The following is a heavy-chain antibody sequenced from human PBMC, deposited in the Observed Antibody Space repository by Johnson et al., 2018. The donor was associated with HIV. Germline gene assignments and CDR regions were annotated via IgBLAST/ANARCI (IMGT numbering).Heavy chain of an antibody. CDR1: FTFADYA. V-gene: IGHV3-9*01. CDR2: ISWNSGSV. Sequence: FTFADYAMHWVRQAPGKGLEWVSGISWNSGSVAYVDSVKGRLTISRDNAKNSLYLQIDSLRAEDTAVYYCARDGVYSSPWDAFDIWGQGTKVTVSS. CDR3: ARDGVYSSPWDAFDI. D-gene: IGHD6-13*01. J-gene: IGHJ3*02.